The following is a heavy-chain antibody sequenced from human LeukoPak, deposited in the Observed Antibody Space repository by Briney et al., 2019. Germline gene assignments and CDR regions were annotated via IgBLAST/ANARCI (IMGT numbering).Heavy chain of an antibody. CDR1: GGSISSYY. J-gene: IGHJ6*03. D-gene: IGHD3-10*01. CDR3: AREVRYYGSGSYYVYYYYYMDV. CDR2: IYDSGST. V-gene: IGHV4-59*12. Sequence: SETLSLTCTVSGGSISSYYWSWIRQPPGKGLEWIGYIYDSGSTNYNPSLKSRVTISVDTSKNQFSLKLSSVTAADTAVYYCAREVRYYGSGSYYVYYYYYMDVWGKGTTVTVSS.